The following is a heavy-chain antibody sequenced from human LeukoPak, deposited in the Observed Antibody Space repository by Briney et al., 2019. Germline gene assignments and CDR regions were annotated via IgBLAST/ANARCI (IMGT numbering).Heavy chain of an antibody. CDR2: ISSSSSYI. CDR3: ARGSELVAAAGTQDY. CDR1: GFTFSSYA. Sequence: GGSLRLSCAASGFTFSSYAMSWVRQAPGMGLECVSSISSSSSYIYYADSVKGRFTISRDNAKNSLYLQMNSLRAEDTAVYYCARGSELVAAAGTQDYWGQGTLVTVSS. J-gene: IGHJ4*02. V-gene: IGHV3-21*01. D-gene: IGHD6-13*01.